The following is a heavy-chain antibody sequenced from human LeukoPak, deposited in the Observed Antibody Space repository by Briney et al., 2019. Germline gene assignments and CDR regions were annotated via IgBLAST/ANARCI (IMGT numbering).Heavy chain of an antibody. CDR3: VRRKANSDGEFDF. J-gene: IGHJ5*01. V-gene: IGHV3-21*01. CDR2: IRSSRSSI. Sequence: GVSLTLSCAASGFTFSSYNMNWVRQAPGKGLDCVSFIRSSRSSIMYADSVKGRFTISRDNVKNSLYLQMNSLRAEDTAVYYCVRRKANSDGEFDFWGQGTLVTVSS. CDR1: GFTFSSYN. D-gene: IGHD3-10*01.